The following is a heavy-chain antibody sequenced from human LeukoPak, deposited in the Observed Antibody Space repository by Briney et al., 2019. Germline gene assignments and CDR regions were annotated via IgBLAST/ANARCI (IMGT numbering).Heavy chain of an antibody. CDR2: ISSSSSYI. CDR1: GFTFSSYS. CDR3: ASAGGRWFDP. Sequence: GGSLRLSCAASGFTFSSYSMNWVRQAPGRGLEWVSSISSSSSYIYYADSVKGRFTISRDNAKNSLYLQMNSLRAEDTAVYYCASAGGRWFDPWGQGTLVTVSS. D-gene: IGHD2-8*02. J-gene: IGHJ5*02. V-gene: IGHV3-21*01.